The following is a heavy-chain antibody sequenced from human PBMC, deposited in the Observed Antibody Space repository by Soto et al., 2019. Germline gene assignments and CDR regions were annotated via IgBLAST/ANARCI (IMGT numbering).Heavy chain of an antibody. CDR1: GFTFSSYS. Sequence: GGSLRLSCAASGFTFSSYSMNWVRQAPGKGLEWVSSISSSSSYIYYADSVKGRFTISRDNAKNSLYLQMNSLRAEDTAVYYCARVITGYYYYGMDVWGQGTTVPVSS. CDR2: ISSSSSYI. D-gene: IGHD3-10*01. J-gene: IGHJ6*02. CDR3: ARVITGYYYYGMDV. V-gene: IGHV3-21*01.